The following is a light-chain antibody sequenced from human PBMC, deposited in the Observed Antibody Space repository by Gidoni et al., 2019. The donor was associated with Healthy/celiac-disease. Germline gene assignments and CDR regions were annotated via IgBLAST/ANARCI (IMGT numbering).Light chain of an antibody. V-gene: IGKV3-20*01. CDR3: QQYGSSRLT. J-gene: IGKJ4*01. CDR1: QSVSSSY. Sequence: EIVLTQSPGTLSLSPGERATLSCRASQSVSSSYIAWYQQKPGQAPRLLIYGASSRATGIPDRFSGSGSGTDFTLTISRLEPKDFAVYYCQQYGSSRLTFGGGTKVEIK. CDR2: GAS.